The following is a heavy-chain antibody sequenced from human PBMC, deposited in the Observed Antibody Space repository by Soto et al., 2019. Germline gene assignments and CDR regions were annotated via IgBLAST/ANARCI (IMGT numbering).Heavy chain of an antibody. CDR1: GFTFSNYA. CDR2: ISSNADGT. Sequence: EVQLLESGGGLVQPGGSLRLSCAASGFTFSNYAMGWVRQAPGKGLEWVSTISSNADGTDYADSVKGRFTISRDNSKNTLYLKMNSLRAQNTAVYYCAQAISRERQIASWGQGTLVTVSS. V-gene: IGHV3-23*01. D-gene: IGHD1-26*01. CDR3: AQAISRERQIAS. J-gene: IGHJ4*02.